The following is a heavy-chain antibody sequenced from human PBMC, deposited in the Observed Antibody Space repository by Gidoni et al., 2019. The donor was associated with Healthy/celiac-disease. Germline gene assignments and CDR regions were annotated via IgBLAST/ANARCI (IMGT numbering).Heavy chain of an antibody. D-gene: IGHD6-6*01. CDR1: GFPFSSYA. CDR2: ISGSGGST. J-gene: IGHJ6*02. CDR3: AKGGARPIGMDV. V-gene: IGHV3-23*01. Sequence: EVQLLESGGGLVQPGGSLRLSCAASGFPFSSYAMSWVRQAPGKGLEWFSAISGSGGSTYYADSVKGRFTISIDNSKNTLYLQMNSLRAEDTAVYYCAKGGARPIGMDVWGQGTTVTVSS.